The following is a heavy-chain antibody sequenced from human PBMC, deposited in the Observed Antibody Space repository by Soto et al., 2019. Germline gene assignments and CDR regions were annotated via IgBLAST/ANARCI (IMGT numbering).Heavy chain of an antibody. J-gene: IGHJ4*02. CDR3: ARAVAVPADFDY. Sequence: QVQVVQSGAEEKKPGASVKVSCTASGYTFTGYAMHWVRQAPGQRLEWMGWINAGNGNTKYSQKFQGRVTITRDTSASTADMELSSLRSEDTAVYYCARAVAVPADFDYWGQGTLVTVSS. D-gene: IGHD6-19*01. V-gene: IGHV1-3*05. CDR1: GYTFTGYA. CDR2: INAGNGNT.